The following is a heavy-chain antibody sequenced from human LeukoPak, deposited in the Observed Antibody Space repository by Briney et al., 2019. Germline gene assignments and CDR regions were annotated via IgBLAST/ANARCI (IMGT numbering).Heavy chain of an antibody. CDR2: ISSSSSYR. V-gene: IGHV3-21*01. CDR1: GFTFSSYS. Sequence: GGSLRLSCAASGFTFSSYSMNWVRQAPGKGLEWVSSISSSSSYRYYADSVKGRFTISRDNANNSLYLQMNSLRDEDMAVYYCARDSTSSWSRDYWGQGTLVTVSS. CDR3: ARDSTSSWSRDY. D-gene: IGHD6-13*01. J-gene: IGHJ4*02.